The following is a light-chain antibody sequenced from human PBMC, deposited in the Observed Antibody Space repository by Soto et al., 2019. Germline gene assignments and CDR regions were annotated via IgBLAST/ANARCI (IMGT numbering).Light chain of an antibody. Sequence: QSALTQPASVSGSPGQSITISCTGTSSDVGTYNYVSWYQQHPGKAPNLMIYDVRNRPSGVSNRFSGSKSGNTASLTISGLQAEDEADYYCSSYTSSSTPYVFGTGTKLTVL. CDR2: DVR. CDR1: SSDVGTYNY. J-gene: IGLJ1*01. V-gene: IGLV2-14*03. CDR3: SSYTSSSTPYV.